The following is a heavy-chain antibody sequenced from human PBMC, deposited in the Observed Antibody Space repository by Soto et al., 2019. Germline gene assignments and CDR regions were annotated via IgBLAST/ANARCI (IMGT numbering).Heavy chain of an antibody. CDR3: AREVVTMVRGVIITGYYGMDV. CDR1: GFTFSSYA. J-gene: IGHJ6*02. D-gene: IGHD3-10*01. CDR2: ISHDGSNK. Sequence: PGGSLRLSCAASGFTFSSYAMHWVRQAPGKGLEWVAVISHDGSNKYYADSVKGRFTISRDNSKNTLYLQMNSLRAEDTAVYYCAREVVTMVRGVIITGYYGMDVWGQGTTVTAP. V-gene: IGHV3-30-3*01.